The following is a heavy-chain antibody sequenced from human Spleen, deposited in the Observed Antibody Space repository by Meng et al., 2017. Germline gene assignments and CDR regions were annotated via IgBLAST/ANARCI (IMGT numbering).Heavy chain of an antibody. CDR1: SVGSY. J-gene: IGHJ5*02. D-gene: IGHD5-18*01. CDR3: ARDLSGYGWFDP. V-gene: IGHV4-31*01. Sequence: SVGSYWSWVRQTTGKGRDGFVYLFYRGSGDSHSSVKILVTISIDRSKTPFSVKLSSVTAADTAVYYCARDLSGYGWFDPWGQGTLVTVSS. CDR2: LFYRGSG.